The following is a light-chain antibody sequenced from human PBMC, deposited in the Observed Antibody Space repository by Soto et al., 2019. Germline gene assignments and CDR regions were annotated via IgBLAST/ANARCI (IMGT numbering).Light chain of an antibody. CDR1: QSVSSSY. CDR2: AAS. Sequence: EIVLTQSPGTLSLSPGERVTLSCRASQSVSSSYLAWYQQKPGQAPRPLIYAASRRATGIPDRFSGSGSGTDFTLTISGLEPEDFAVYYCQQYGSSPRTFGQGTKVEIK. V-gene: IGKV3-20*01. J-gene: IGKJ1*01. CDR3: QQYGSSPRT.